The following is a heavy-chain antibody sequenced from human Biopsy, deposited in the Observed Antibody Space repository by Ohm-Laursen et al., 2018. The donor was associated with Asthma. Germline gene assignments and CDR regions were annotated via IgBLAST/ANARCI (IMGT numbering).Heavy chain of an antibody. J-gene: IGHJ6*02. CDR3: ARAVDYSHYYGINV. V-gene: IGHV1-18*01. Sequence: ASVKVSCKTSGYTFNSAGITWVRQAPGQGLERMGWISVYNGNTKVAQKLQDRVTMITDTSTSTAYMELRSLRSDDTAVYFCARAVDYSHYYGINVWGQGTTVTVS. CDR1: GYTFNSAG. CDR2: ISVYNGNT. D-gene: IGHD3-10*01.